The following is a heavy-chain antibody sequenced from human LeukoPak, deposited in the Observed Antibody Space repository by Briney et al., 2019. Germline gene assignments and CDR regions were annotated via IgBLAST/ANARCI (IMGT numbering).Heavy chain of an antibody. CDR3: TRDSVMLFGVYAFDI. D-gene: IGHD2-21*01. Sequence: PGGSLRLSCAASGFTFSNAWMSWVRQAPGKGLEWVGRIKSKTDGGTTDYAAPVKGRFTISRDDSKSIAYLQMNSLKTEDTAVYYCTRDSVMLFGVYAFDIWGQGTMVTVSS. CDR2: IKSKTDGGTT. V-gene: IGHV3-15*01. J-gene: IGHJ3*02. CDR1: GFTFSNAW.